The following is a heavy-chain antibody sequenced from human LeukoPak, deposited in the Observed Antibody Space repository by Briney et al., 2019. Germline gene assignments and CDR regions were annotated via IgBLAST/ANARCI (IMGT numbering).Heavy chain of an antibody. J-gene: IGHJ4*02. Sequence: SVNVSCKASGGTFSSYAISWVRQAPGQGLEWMGGIIPIFGTANYAQKFQGRVTITADESTSTAYMELSSLRSEDSAVYYCARDRASRDGYNYAAGYWGQGTLVTVSS. D-gene: IGHD5-24*01. CDR3: ARDRASRDGYNYAAGY. V-gene: IGHV1-69*01. CDR2: IIPIFGTA. CDR1: GGTFSSYA.